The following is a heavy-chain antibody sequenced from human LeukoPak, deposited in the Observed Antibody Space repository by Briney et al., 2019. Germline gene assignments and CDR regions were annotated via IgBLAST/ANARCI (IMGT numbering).Heavy chain of an antibody. CDR1: GFTFSSYA. J-gene: IGHJ6*03. Sequence: PGRSLSLSCAASGFTFSSYAMHWVRQAPGKGLEWVAVISYDGSNKYNPDSMKSRFTTSRDNSKHTLYLQMNILVAENTAVYYAANDSAVTSYYYYYMDVWGKGTTVTVSS. CDR3: ANDSAVTSYYYYYMDV. CDR2: ISYDGSNK. D-gene: IGHD4-17*01. V-gene: IGHV3-30*04.